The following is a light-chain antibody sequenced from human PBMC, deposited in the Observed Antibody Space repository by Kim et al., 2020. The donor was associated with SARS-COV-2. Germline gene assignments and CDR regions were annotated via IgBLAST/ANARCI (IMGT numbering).Light chain of an antibody. J-gene: IGLJ3*02. Sequence: YELTQPLSVSVALGQTARITCGGNNIGSKNVHWYQQKPGQAPVLVIYRDSNRPSGIPERFSGSNSGNTATLTISRAQAGDEADYYCQVWDSSTGVFGGGTQLTVL. CDR1: NIGSKN. V-gene: IGLV3-9*01. CDR2: RDS. CDR3: QVWDSSTGV.